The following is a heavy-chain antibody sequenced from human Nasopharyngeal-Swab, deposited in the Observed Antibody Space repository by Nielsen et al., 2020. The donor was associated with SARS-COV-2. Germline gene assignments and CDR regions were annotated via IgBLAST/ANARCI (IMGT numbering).Heavy chain of an antibody. CDR1: GGTFSSYA. CDR3: ARTFHYGDNEFDY. Sequence: SVKVSCKASGGTFSSYAISWVRQAPGQGLEWMGGIIPIFGTANYAQKLQGRVTMTTDTSTSTAYMELRSLRSDDTAVYYCARTFHYGDNEFDYWGQGTLVTVSS. CDR2: IIPIFGTA. V-gene: IGHV1-69*05. D-gene: IGHD4-17*01. J-gene: IGHJ4*02.